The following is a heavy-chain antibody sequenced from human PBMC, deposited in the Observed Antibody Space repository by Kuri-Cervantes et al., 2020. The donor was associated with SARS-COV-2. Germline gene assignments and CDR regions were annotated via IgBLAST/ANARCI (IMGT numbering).Heavy chain of an antibody. J-gene: IGHJ6*03. D-gene: IGHD6-19*01. CDR2: ISYDGSNK. CDR3: AKRLGSGWSYYYYYMDV. CDR1: GFTVSSNY. Sequence: GGSLRLSCAASGFTVSSNYMSWVRQAPGKGLEWVAVISYDGSNKYYADSVKGRFTISRDNSKNTLYLQMNSLRAEDTAVYYCAKRLGSGWSYYYYYMDVWGKGTTVTVSS. V-gene: IGHV3-30*07.